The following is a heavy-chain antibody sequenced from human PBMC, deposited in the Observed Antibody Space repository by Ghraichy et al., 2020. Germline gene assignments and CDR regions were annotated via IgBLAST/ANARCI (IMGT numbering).Heavy chain of an antibody. Sequence: GGSLRLSCAASGFTFSNYWMTWVRQAPGRGLEWVANIKQDESEKYYVDSVKGRFTISRDNAKNLLFLQMNSLRAEDTAVYYCASGGVSYDYVWGSYPLDSWGQGPLVTVSS. CDR1: GFTFSNYW. J-gene: IGHJ4*02. CDR3: ASGGVSYDYVWGSYPLDS. CDR2: IKQDESEK. D-gene: IGHD3-16*02. V-gene: IGHV3-7*01.